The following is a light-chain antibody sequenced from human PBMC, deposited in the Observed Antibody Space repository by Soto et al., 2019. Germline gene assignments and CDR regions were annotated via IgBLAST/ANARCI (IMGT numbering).Light chain of an antibody. J-gene: IGLJ1*01. CDR1: ASDIGRYNY. CDR2: EVT. V-gene: IGLV2-8*01. CDR3: NSYVGSNNYV. Sequence: QSALTQPPSASGSPGQSVTISCTGTASDIGRYNYVSWNQHHPGKAPKLIIYEVTKRPSGVPDRFSGSKSGNTASLTVSGLQADDEADYYCNSYVGSNNYVFGTGTKVTVL.